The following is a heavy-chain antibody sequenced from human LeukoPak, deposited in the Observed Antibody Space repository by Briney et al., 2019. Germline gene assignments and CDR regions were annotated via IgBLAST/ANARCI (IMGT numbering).Heavy chain of an antibody. CDR1: GGSISSGGYS. Sequence: SETLSLTCAVSGGSISSGGYSWSWIRQPPGKGLEWIGYIYHSGSTYYNPSLKSRVTISVDRSKNQFSLKLSSVTAADTAVYYCARLRGDYYDILTGTFDYWGQGTLVTVSS. D-gene: IGHD3-9*01. V-gene: IGHV4-30-2*01. CDR2: IYHSGST. CDR3: ARLRGDYYDILTGTFDY. J-gene: IGHJ4*02.